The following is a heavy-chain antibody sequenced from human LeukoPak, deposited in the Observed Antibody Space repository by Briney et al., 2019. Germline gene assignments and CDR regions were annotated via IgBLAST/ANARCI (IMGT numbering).Heavy chain of an antibody. D-gene: IGHD2-15*01. CDR3: ASCSGGSCYSVGDY. CDR1: GFTFSSYS. V-gene: IGHV3-21*01. CDR2: ISSSSSYI. Sequence: GGSRRLSCAASGFTFSSYSMNWVRQDPGKGLEWVSSISSSSSYIYYADSVKGRFTISRDNAKNSLYLQMNSLRAEDTAVYYCASCSGGSCYSVGDYWGQGTLVTVSS. J-gene: IGHJ4*02.